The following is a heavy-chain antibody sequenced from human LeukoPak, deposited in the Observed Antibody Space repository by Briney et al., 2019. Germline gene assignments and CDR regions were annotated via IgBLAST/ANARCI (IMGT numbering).Heavy chain of an antibody. J-gene: IGHJ3*02. Sequence: GGSLRLSCAASGFTFSSYSMNWVRQAPGKGLEWVSGISWNSGSIGYADSVKGRFTISRDNAKNSLYLQMNSLRAEDTALYYCAKEGYRVYAFDIWGQGTMVTVSS. V-gene: IGHV3-9*01. CDR3: AKEGYRVYAFDI. CDR1: GFTFSSYS. D-gene: IGHD5/OR15-5a*01. CDR2: ISWNSGSI.